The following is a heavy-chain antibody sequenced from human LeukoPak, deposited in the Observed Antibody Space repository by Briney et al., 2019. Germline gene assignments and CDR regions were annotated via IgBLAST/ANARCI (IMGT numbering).Heavy chain of an antibody. CDR3: ARGGSSIAALTHYYYGMDV. CDR1: GFTFSSYG. J-gene: IGHJ6*02. D-gene: IGHD6-6*01. Sequence: GGSLRLSCAASGFTFSSYGMHWVRQAPGKGLEWVAVIWYDGSNKYYADSVKGRFTISRDNSKNTLYLQMNSLRAEDTAVYYCARGGSSIAALTHYYYGMDVWGQGTTVSVSS. CDR2: IWYDGSNK. V-gene: IGHV3-33*01.